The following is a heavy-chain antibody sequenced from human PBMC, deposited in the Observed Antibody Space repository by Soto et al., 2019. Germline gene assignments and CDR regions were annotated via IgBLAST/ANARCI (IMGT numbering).Heavy chain of an antibody. J-gene: IGHJ5*02. CDR2: IYFTGST. CDR3: TRGPPRVQWFDP. Sequence: TLSLTCTVSGGAVSSGTYYWSWIRQPPGKGLEWIGHIYFTGSTNYNPSLKSRVTMSLDTSRNQFSLKLSSVTAADTAVYYCTRGPPRVQWFDPWGLGTLVTVSS. CDR1: GGAVSSGTYY. V-gene: IGHV4-61*01.